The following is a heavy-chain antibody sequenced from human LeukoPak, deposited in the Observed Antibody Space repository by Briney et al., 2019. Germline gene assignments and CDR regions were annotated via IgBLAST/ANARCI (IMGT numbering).Heavy chain of an antibody. CDR2: ISWNSGSI. CDR1: GFTFDDYA. D-gene: IGHD6-13*01. V-gene: IGHV3-9*01. J-gene: IGHJ4*02. CDR3: AKAAAGTGHFDY. Sequence: PGGSLRLSCAASGFTFDDYAMHWVRQAPGKGLEWVSGISWNSGSIGYADSVKGRFTISRDNAKNSLYLQMNSLRAEDTALYYCAKAAAGTGHFDYWGQGTLVTVSS.